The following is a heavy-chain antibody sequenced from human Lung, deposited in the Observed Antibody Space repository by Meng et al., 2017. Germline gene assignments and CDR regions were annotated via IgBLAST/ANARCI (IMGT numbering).Heavy chain of an antibody. Sequence: QVRPQHGGAGLLKPSETLSLTCVVSGGSFSDYYWSWIRQPPGKGLEWIGEINHSGSTNYNPSLESRATISVDTSQSNLSLKLSSVTAADSAVYYCARGPTTMAHDFDYWGQGTLVTVSS. CDR2: INHSGST. CDR1: GGSFSDYY. J-gene: IGHJ4*02. CDR3: ARGPTTMAHDFDY. V-gene: IGHV4-34*01. D-gene: IGHD4-11*01.